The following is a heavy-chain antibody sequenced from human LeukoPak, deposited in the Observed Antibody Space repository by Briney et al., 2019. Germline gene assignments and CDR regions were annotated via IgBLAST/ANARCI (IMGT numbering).Heavy chain of an antibody. Sequence: GGSLRLSCAASGFTFSNAWMSWVRQAPGKGLAWVSAISGSAGSTYYADSVKGRFTISRDNSKNTVYLQMNSLRAEDTAVYYCAKCLTQVRVLFDYWGQGTLVTVSS. V-gene: IGHV3-23*01. CDR2: ISGSAGST. D-gene: IGHD1-14*01. J-gene: IGHJ4*02. CDR1: GFTFSNAW. CDR3: AKCLTQVRVLFDY.